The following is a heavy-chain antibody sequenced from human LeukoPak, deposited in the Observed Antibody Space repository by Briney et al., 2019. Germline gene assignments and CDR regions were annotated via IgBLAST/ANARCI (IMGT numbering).Heavy chain of an antibody. D-gene: IGHD6-6*01. CDR1: GFTFSGFW. J-gene: IGHJ3*01. Sequence: PGGSLRLSCAVSGFTFSGFWMSWSRQAPGKGLEWLASINSDGSEGYYADVVKGRFTISRDNAKNSLYLQINSLRAEDTAVYYCARSSYSSSSSVWGQGTMVTVSS. CDR2: INSDGSEG. V-gene: IGHV3-7*03. CDR3: ARSSYSSSSSV.